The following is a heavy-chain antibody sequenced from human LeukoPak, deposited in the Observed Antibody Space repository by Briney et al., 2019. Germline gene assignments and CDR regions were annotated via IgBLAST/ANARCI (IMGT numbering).Heavy chain of an antibody. Sequence: QPGGSLRLSCAASGFTFSSYAMSWVRQAPGKGLEWVSAISGSGGSTYYADSVKGRFTIARDNSKNTLYLQMNSLRAEDTAVYYCAKDVAVAGTAIFDYWGQGTLVTVSS. CDR1: GFTFSSYA. CDR2: ISGSGGST. CDR3: AKDVAVAGTAIFDY. J-gene: IGHJ4*02. V-gene: IGHV3-23*01. D-gene: IGHD6-19*01.